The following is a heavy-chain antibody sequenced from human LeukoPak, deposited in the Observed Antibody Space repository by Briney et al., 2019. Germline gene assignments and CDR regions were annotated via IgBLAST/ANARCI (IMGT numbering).Heavy chain of an antibody. J-gene: IGHJ3*02. D-gene: IGHD6-19*01. CDR2: INPNSGGT. V-gene: IGHV1-2*02. CDR1: GYTFTDYY. Sequence: ASVNVSCKASGYTFTDYYMHWVRQAPGQGLEWMGWINPNSGGTNYAQKFQGRVTMTRDTSISRGYMELSRLRSDDTAVYYCARDLQWPDAFDIWGQGTMVTVSS. CDR3: ARDLQWPDAFDI.